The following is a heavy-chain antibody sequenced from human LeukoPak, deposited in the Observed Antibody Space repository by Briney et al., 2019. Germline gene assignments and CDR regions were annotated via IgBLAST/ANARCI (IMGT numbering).Heavy chain of an antibody. CDR2: INHSGST. Sequence: GSLRLSCTASGFTFGDYAMSWFRQPPGKGLEWIGEINHSGSTNYNPSLKSRVTISVDTSKNQFSLKLSSVTAADTAVYYCARGRGTDLKNYFDYWGQGTLVTVSS. V-gene: IGHV4-34*01. CDR3: ARGRGTDLKNYFDY. CDR1: GFTFGDYA. J-gene: IGHJ4*02.